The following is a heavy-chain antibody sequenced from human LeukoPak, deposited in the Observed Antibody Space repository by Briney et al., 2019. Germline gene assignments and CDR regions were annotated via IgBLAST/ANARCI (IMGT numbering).Heavy chain of an antibody. J-gene: IGHJ6*03. CDR3: ARDVTIFGVTTYYMDV. V-gene: IGHV3-48*01. D-gene: IGHD3-3*01. Sequence: GGSLRLSCAASGFTFSSYSMNWVRQAPGKGLEWVSYISTSSSTIYYADSVKGRFTISRDNAKNSLYLQMNSLRAEDTAVYYCARDVTIFGVTTYYMDVWGKGTTVTVSS. CDR2: ISTSSSTI. CDR1: GFTFSSYS.